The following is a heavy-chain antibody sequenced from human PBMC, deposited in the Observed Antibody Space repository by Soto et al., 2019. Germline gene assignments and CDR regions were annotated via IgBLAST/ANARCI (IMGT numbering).Heavy chain of an antibody. V-gene: IGHV4-59*01. D-gene: IGHD6-19*01. CDR1: GGSISTYY. Sequence: PSETLSLTCTVSGGSISTYYWGWIRQPPGKGLEWIGYIYYSASTKYNPSLKSRVTISVDTSKNQFSLKLSSVTAADTAVYYCARGPPYSSGIDYWGQGTLVTVSS. J-gene: IGHJ4*02. CDR2: IYYSAST. CDR3: ARGPPYSSGIDY.